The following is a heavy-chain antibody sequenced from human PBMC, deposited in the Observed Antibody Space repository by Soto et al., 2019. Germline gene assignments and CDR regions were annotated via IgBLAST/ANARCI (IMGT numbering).Heavy chain of an antibody. J-gene: IGHJ6*02. CDR1: GGTFSSYA. D-gene: IGHD3-9*01. Sequence: SVKVSCKASGGTFSSYAISWVRQAPGQGLEWTGGIIPIFGTANYAQKFQGRVTITADKSTSTAYMELSSLRSEDTAVYYCARVDYDILTGYYPLYYGMDVWGQGPRSPSP. CDR3: ARVDYDILTGYYPLYYGMDV. CDR2: IIPIFGTA. V-gene: IGHV1-69*06.